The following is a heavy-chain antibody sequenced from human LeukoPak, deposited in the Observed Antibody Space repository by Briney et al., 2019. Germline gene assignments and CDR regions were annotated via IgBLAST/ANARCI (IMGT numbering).Heavy chain of an antibody. CDR3: ARGLTGDHY. J-gene: IGHJ4*02. Sequence: GGSLGLSCAASGFTFRSNWMHWVRQAPGKGLVWVSRINSDGSSTSYVDSVKGRFTISRDNAKNTLYLQMNSLRAEDTAVYYCARGLTGDHYWGQGTLVTVSS. D-gene: IGHD3-9*01. CDR2: INSDGSST. CDR1: GFTFRSNW. V-gene: IGHV3-74*01.